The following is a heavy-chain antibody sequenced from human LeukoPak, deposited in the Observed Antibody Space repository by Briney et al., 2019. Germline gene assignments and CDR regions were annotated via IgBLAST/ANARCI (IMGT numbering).Heavy chain of an antibody. V-gene: IGHV4-34*01. CDR1: GEFFSGYY. CDR2: INHSGST. Sequence: SETLSLTCAVCGEFFSGYYWSWLRQPPGKGQEWIGEINHSGSTNYNSSLKSRVTISVDTSKNQFSLRLSSVTAADTAVYYCANSPLEWLPIPDYWGQGTLVTVSS. CDR3: ANSPLEWLPIPDY. J-gene: IGHJ4*02. D-gene: IGHD3-3*01.